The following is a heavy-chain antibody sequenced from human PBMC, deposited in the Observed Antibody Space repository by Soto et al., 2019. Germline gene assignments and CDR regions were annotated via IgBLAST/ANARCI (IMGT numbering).Heavy chain of an antibody. V-gene: IGHV3-48*01. D-gene: IGHD6-13*01. CDR1: GFTFSSYS. J-gene: IGHJ6*03. CDR2: ISSSSVTI. Sequence: GGSLRLSCAASGFTFSSYSMNWVRQAPGKGLEWVSYISSSSVTIYYADSVKGRFTISRDNAKNSLYLQMNSLRAEDTAVYYCARVRSSSWYDYYYYMDVWGKGTTVTVSS. CDR3: ARVRSSSWYDYYYYMDV.